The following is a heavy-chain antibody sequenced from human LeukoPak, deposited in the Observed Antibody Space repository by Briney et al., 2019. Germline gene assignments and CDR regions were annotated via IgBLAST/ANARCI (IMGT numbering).Heavy chain of an antibody. CDR1: GFTFSRYW. CDR3: ARGQFDAFDI. V-gene: IGHV3-74*01. CDR2: IYSDGSRT. Sequence: PGGSLRLSCADSGFTFSRYWMHWVRQAPGKGLVWVSHIYSDGSRTSYADSVKGRFTISRDNAKNTVFLQMNSLRAEDTAVYYCARGQFDAFDIWGQGTMVTVSS. J-gene: IGHJ3*02. D-gene: IGHD5-24*01.